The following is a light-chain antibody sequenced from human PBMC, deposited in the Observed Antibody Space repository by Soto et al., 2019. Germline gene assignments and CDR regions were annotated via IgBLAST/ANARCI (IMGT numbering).Light chain of an antibody. V-gene: IGKV3-20*01. Sequence: EIVLTQSPATLSLSPGQRATLSCRASQSVATYLAWYQQKLGQAPRLLIYDASNRATGIPDRFSGSGSGTDFTLAISRLEPEDFAVYYCQQYGTSPFTFGPGTRVDLK. J-gene: IGKJ3*01. CDR3: QQYGTSPFT. CDR2: DAS. CDR1: QSVATY.